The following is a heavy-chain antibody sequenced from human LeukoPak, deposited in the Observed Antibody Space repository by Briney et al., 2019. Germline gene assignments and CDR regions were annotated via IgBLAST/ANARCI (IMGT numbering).Heavy chain of an antibody. Sequence: ASVKVSCKASGYTFNGSYIHWVRLAPGRGLEWMGWINPDSGDTNYLQRFQGRVTMTRDTSISIAYMELSRLRPDDTAVYFCARGPFRNVDTAMVASRFDPWGQGTLVTVSS. CDR1: GYTFNGSY. V-gene: IGHV1-2*02. J-gene: IGHJ5*02. D-gene: IGHD5-18*01. CDR3: ARGPFRNVDTAMVASRFDP. CDR2: INPDSGDT.